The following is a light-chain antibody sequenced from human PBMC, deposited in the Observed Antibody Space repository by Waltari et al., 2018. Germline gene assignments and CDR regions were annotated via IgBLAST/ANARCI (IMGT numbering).Light chain of an antibody. CDR2: DPS. CDR1: QSVSSP. J-gene: IGKJ4*01. V-gene: IGKV3-11*01. CDR3: RDRTNWPPALT. Sequence: IVLTQSPATLSLSPGERATLSCGASQSVSSPLPWYQQKPGHTPRLLIYDPSKRATVIPARFSGSGSATDFTLTISSPAPEDVAVYYCRDRTNWPPALTVGGGTRVEVK.